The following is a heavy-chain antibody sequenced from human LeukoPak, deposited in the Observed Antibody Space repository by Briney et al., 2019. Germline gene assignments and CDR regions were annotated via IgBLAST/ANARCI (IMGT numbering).Heavy chain of an antibody. V-gene: IGHV4-34*01. Sequence: SEALSVTCVVYLGSLSGYYLSLIRDPPAHRVACVVHILHRGRINYTPYVKSRVTISVAAAQNQFPLKLSSVTAADTAVYYWARGPRYPKGGGRCYYYCMDVWGKATTVTVCS. D-gene: IGHD1-1*01. CDR3: ARGPRYPKGGGRCYYYCMDV. CDR1: LGSLSGYY. CDR2: ILHRGRI. J-gene: IGHJ6*03.